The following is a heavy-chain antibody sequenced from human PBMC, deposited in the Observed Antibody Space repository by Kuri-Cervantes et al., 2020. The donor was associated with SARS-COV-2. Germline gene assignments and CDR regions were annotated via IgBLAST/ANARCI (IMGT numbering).Heavy chain of an antibody. CDR2: VGGSGGDI. CDR3: ARGGDSSGYYYEPAFDI. Sequence: GESLKISCAASGFTFSNAWMSWVRQAPGKGLEWVSAVGGSGGDIYSADSVKGRFTISRDNSKDTLYPQMNSLRAEDTAVYYCARGGDSSGYYYEPAFDIWGQGTMVTVSS. D-gene: IGHD3-22*01. J-gene: IGHJ3*02. CDR1: GFTFSNAW. V-gene: IGHV3-23*01.